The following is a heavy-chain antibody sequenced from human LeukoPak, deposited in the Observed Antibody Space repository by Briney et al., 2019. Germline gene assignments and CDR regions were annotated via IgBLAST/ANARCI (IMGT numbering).Heavy chain of an antibody. D-gene: IGHD6-19*01. V-gene: IGHV3-7*01. Sequence: GGSLRLSCAPSGFIFSTHWMNWVRQAPGKGLEWVAIIKGDGTETLYADSVKGRFTISRDNTKSPLYLQINSLRAEDTAVYYCVGGGGWLPDFWGQGVLVTVSS. J-gene: IGHJ4*02. CDR3: VGGGGWLPDF. CDR2: IKGDGTET. CDR1: GFIFSTHW.